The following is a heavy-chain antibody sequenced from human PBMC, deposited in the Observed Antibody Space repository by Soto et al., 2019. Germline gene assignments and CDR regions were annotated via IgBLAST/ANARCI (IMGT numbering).Heavy chain of an antibody. CDR1: GFTFSSNP. CDR3: ARKGGYAVYYGMDV. Sequence: GGSLRLSCAASGFTFSSNPMLWVRQAPGKGLEWVALISLDGGYRYYADSVKGRFTISRDNAKNSLYLQMNSLRDEDTAVYYYARKGGYAVYYGMDVWGQGTTVTVSS. V-gene: IGHV3-30*04. D-gene: IGHD3-16*01. J-gene: IGHJ6*02. CDR2: ISLDGGYR.